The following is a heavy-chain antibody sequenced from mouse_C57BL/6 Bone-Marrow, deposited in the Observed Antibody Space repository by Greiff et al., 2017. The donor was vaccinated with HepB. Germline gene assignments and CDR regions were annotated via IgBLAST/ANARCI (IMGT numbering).Heavy chain of an antibody. CDR2: IWGVGST. D-gene: IGHD2-1*01. V-gene: IGHV2-6*01. Sequence: VKLMESGPGLVAPSQSLSITCTVSGFSLTSYGVDWVRQSPGKGLEWLGVIWGVGSTNYNSAHKSRLSISKDNSKSQVFLKMNSLQTDDTAMYYCASWIYYGNLRRAMDYWGQGTSVTVSS. CDR1: GFSLTSYG. CDR3: ASWIYYGNLRRAMDY. J-gene: IGHJ4*01.